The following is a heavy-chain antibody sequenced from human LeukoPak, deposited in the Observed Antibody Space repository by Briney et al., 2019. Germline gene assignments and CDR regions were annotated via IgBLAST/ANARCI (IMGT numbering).Heavy chain of an antibody. J-gene: IGHJ4*02. V-gene: IGHV3-21*01. Sequence: GGSLRLSCAASGFTFSSYSMNWVRQAPGKGLEWVSSISSSSSYINYADSLKGRFTISRDNARNSLYLQMNSLRAEDTAVYYCARDYKQLVSYYFDYWGQGTLVTVSS. D-gene: IGHD6-13*01. CDR1: GFTFSSYS. CDR2: ISSSSSYI. CDR3: ARDYKQLVSYYFDY.